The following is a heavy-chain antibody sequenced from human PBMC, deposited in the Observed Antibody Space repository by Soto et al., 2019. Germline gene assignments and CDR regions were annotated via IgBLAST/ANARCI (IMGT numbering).Heavy chain of an antibody. V-gene: IGHV3-21*02. D-gene: IGHD6-13*01. CDR1: GFTFRSFT. CDR3: TRDASRDSSARGWFDP. J-gene: IGHJ5*02. CDR2: ISSNSAYI. Sequence: EVQLVESGGGLVKPGGSLRLSCAASGFTFRSFTMNWVRQAPGKGLEWVSTISSNSAYIYYTDALRGRFTISRDTAKNSLHLQMNSLRAEDTVVYYCTRDASRDSSARGWFDPWGPGTLVTVSS.